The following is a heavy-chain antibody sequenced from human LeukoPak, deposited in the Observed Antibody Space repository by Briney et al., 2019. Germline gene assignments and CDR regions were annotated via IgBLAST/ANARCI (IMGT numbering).Heavy chain of an antibody. V-gene: IGHV1-8*01. CDR3: ARAPYDFWSGSDMDV. D-gene: IGHD3-3*01. CDR1: GYTFTSYD. J-gene: IGHJ6*03. CDR2: MNPNSGNT. Sequence: ASVKVSCKASGYTFTSYDINWVRQATGQGLEWMGWMNPNSGNTGYAQKFQGRVTMTRNTSISTAYVELSSLRSEDTAVYYCARAPYDFWSGSDMDVWGKGTTVTVSS.